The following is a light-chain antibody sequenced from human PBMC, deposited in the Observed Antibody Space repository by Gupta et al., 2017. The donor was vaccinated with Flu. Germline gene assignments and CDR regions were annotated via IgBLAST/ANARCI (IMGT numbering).Light chain of an antibody. CDR3: QHKNSTPWT. J-gene: IGKJ1*01. CDR2: AAS. Sequence: TSVVSSVGSTVIICWPAQNGISKYLCWYQQQPENASKLLNCAASRVTSRVPRSLSSSCGRTDFTLIVSRQQHEDLANYYRQHKNSTPWTFGQGTKVEIK. V-gene: IGKV1-39*01. CDR1: NGISKY.